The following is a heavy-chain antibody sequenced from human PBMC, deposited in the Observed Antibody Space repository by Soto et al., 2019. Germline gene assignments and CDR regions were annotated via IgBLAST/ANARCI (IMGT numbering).Heavy chain of an antibody. V-gene: IGHV3-33*01. Sequence: QVQLVESGGGVVQPGRSLRLSCAASGFTFSSYGMHWVRQAPGKGLEWVAVIWYDGSNKYYADSVKGRFTISRDNSKNTLYLQMNSLRAEDTAVYYCAREEGPEYSSSAYYYYMDVWDKGTTVTVSS. CDR3: AREEGPEYSSSAYYYYMDV. D-gene: IGHD6-6*01. CDR1: GFTFSSYG. J-gene: IGHJ6*03. CDR2: IWYDGSNK.